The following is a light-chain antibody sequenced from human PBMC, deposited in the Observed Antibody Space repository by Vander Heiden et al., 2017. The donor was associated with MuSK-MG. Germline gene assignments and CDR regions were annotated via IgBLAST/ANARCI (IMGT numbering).Light chain of an antibody. V-gene: IGKV2-28*01. CDR2: LRS. CDR3: WLALETVYT. Sequence: DVVMTESPLSMPVTPGEPASISCRSSQSLLHSDRNNYLDWYLQKPCQSPQLPIFLRSNRASPVPDRLSDTASAADFTLKIMSVKAEHVRVYYSWLALETVYTFGQGTKLEIK. CDR1: QSLLHSDRNNY. J-gene: IGKJ2*01.